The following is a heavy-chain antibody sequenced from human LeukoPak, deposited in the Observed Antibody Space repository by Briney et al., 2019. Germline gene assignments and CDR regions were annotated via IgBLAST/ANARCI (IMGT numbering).Heavy chain of an antibody. CDR2: IYYSGST. Sequence: PSETLSLTCTVSGGSVSSGSYYWSWIRQPPGKGLEWIGYIYYSGSTNYNPSLKSRVTISVDTSKNQFSLKLSSVTAADTAVYYCTRAPHPRCSSSGCYLDYWGQGTLVTVSS. J-gene: IGHJ4*02. D-gene: IGHD2-2*01. CDR1: GGSVSSGSYY. V-gene: IGHV4-61*01. CDR3: TRAPHPRCSSSGCYLDY.